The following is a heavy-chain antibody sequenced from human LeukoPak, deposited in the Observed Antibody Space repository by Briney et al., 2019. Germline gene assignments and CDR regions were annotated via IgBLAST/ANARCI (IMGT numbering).Heavy chain of an antibody. V-gene: IGHV4-4*02. CDR1: GGSISSSNW. J-gene: IGHJ3*02. Sequence: SGTLSLTCAVSGGSISSSNWWSWVRQPPGKGLEWIGEIYHSGTTNYNPSLKSRVTTSVGKSKNQFSLKLTSVTAADTAVYYCASQYSSSEGAFDIWGQGTMVTVSS. CDR2: IYHSGTT. CDR3: ASQYSSSEGAFDI. D-gene: IGHD6-13*01.